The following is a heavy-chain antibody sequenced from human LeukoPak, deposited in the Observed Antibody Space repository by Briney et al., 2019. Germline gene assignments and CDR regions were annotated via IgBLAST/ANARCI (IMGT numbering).Heavy chain of an antibody. CDR3: TKDQRPYYDISLFDY. CDR1: GFTFSSYA. CDR2: ISYDGSNK. Sequence: GGSLRLSCAASGFTFSSYAMHWVRQAPGKGLEWVAVISYDGSNKYYADSVKGRFTISRDNSKNTLYLQMNSLRAEDTAVYYCTKDQRPYYDISLFDYWGQGTLVTVSS. V-gene: IGHV3-30-3*01. D-gene: IGHD3-9*01. J-gene: IGHJ4*02.